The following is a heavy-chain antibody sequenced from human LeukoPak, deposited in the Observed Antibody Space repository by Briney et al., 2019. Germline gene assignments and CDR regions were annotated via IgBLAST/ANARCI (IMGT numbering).Heavy chain of an antibody. CDR2: IYSGGST. V-gene: IGHV3-66*04. CDR3: ARRAGGYSHPYDY. D-gene: IGHD4-23*01. J-gene: IGHJ4*02. CDR1: GFTFSSYD. Sequence: PGGSLRLSCAASGFTFSSYDMSWVRQAPGKGLEWVSVIYSGGSTYYADSVKGRFTISRDNSKNTLYLQMNSLRAEDTAVYYCARRAGGYSHPYDYWGQGILVTVSS.